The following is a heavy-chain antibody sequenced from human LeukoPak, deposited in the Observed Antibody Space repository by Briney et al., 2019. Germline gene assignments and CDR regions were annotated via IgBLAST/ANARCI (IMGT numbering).Heavy chain of an antibody. CDR1: GFTFSSYS. J-gene: IGHJ4*02. CDR2: ISSSSSYI. CDR3: ARDDGYSSGWFDY. V-gene: IGHV3-21*01. Sequence: GGSLRLSCAASGFTFSSYSRNWVRQARGKGLEWVSSISSSSSYIYYADSVKDRFTISRDNAQNSLYLQMKSLRGEDTAVYYCARDDGYSSGWFDYWGQGTLVTDSS. D-gene: IGHD6-19*01.